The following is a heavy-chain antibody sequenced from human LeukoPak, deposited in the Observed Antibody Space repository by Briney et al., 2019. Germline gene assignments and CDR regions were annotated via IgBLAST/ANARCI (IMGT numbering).Heavy chain of an antibody. J-gene: IGHJ4*02. V-gene: IGHV1-18*01. CDR1: GYTFTSYG. D-gene: IGHD3-22*01. CDR2: ISAYNGNT. CDR3: ARDYYYDSSGYYYVGPGGY. Sequence: ASVKVSCKASGYTFTSYGISWVRQAPGQGLEWMGWISAYNGNTNYAQKLQGRVTMTTDTSTSTAYMELRSLRSDDTAVYYCARDYYYDSSGYYYVGPGGYWGQGTLVTVSS.